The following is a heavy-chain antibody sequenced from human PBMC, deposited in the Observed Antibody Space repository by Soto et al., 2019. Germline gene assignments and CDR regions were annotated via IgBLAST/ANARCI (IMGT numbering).Heavy chain of an antibody. Sequence: QVQLVQSGAEVKKPGSSVKVSCKASGGTFSSYTISWVRQAPGQGLEWMGRIIPILGIANYAQKFQGRVTITADKSTSTAYMELSSLRSEDTAVYYCASGKNCSSPSCYNDYYYYYMDFWGKGTTVTVSS. V-gene: IGHV1-69*02. J-gene: IGHJ6*03. CDR1: GGTFSSYT. CDR3: ASGKNCSSPSCYNDYYYYYMDF. D-gene: IGHD2-2*02. CDR2: IIPILGIA.